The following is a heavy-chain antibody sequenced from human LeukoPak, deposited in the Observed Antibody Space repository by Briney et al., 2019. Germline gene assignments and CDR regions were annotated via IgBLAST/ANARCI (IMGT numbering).Heavy chain of an antibody. V-gene: IGHV3-7*03. J-gene: IGHJ4*02. Sequence: GGSLRLSCTASGFTFSTYWMHWVRQAPGKGLEWVATIKQDGSEKYYVDSVKGRFTISRDNAKNSLYLQMNSLRAEDTAVYYCAKADQDIVVVPAAVEYWGQGTLVTVS. CDR1: GFTFSTYW. CDR3: AKADQDIVVVPAAVEY. CDR2: IKQDGSEK. D-gene: IGHD2-2*01.